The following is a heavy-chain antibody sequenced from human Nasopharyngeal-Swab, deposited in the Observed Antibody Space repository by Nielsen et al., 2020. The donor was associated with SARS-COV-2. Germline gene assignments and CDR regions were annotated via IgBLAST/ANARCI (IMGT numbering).Heavy chain of an antibody. J-gene: IGHJ3*02. Sequence: SETLSLTCTVSGGSISSYYWSWIRQPPGKGLEWIGYIYYSGSINYNPSLKIRVTISVHTSKNQFSLMLSSVTAADTAVYYCARGDLRVDAFDIWGQGTMVTVSS. CDR3: ARGDLRVDAFDI. CDR2: IYYSGSI. CDR1: GGSISSYY. V-gene: IGHV4-59*01.